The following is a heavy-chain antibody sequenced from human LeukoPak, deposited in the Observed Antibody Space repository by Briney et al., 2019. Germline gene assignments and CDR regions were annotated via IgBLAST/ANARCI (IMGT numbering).Heavy chain of an antibody. V-gene: IGHV4-34*01. CDR2: INHSGST. Sequence: SETLSLTCAVYGGSFSGYYWSWIRQPPGKGLEWIGEINHSGSTNYNPSLKSRVTISVDTSKNQFSLKLSAATAADTAVYYCARLGYGDYAFWGQGTLVTVSS. CDR1: GGSFSGYY. CDR3: ARLGYGDYAF. D-gene: IGHD4-17*01. J-gene: IGHJ4*02.